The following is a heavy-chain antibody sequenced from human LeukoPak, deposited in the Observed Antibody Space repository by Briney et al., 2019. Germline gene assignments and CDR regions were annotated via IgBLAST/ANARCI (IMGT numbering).Heavy chain of an antibody. CDR3: ARDRAGTKAWVEFDP. D-gene: IGHD3-10*01. V-gene: IGHV3-30*02. J-gene: IGHJ5*02. CDR2: IWYDGSQK. Sequence: GGSLRLSCAASGITFSTYGMHWVRQAPGKGLEWVAMIWYDGSQKYYTDSVEGRFTVSRDNSKNTVYLEMNSLRPEDTAVYYCARDRAGTKAWVEFDPWGQGTLVTVSS. CDR1: GITFSTYG.